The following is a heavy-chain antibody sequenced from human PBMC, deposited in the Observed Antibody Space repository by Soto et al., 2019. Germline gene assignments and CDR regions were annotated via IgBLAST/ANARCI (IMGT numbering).Heavy chain of an antibody. CDR1: GGTFSSYS. J-gene: IGHJ4*02. Sequence: QVQLVQSGAEVKKPGSSVKVSCKASGGTFSSYSINWVRQAPGQGLEWIGEIIPIFSTANYAQKFQGRVTITADESTSTAYMELSSLRSEDTAVYYCARDGGRHSGGIDYWGQGTLVTVSS. CDR3: ARDGGRHSGGIDY. D-gene: IGHD1-26*01. V-gene: IGHV1-69*01. CDR2: IIPIFSTA.